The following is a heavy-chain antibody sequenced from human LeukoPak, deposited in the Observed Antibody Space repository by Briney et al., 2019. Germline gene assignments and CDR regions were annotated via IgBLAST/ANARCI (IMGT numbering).Heavy chain of an antibody. CDR1: GFTFSSCG. D-gene: IGHD3-22*01. CDR3: AKDAYYDDSGYYYSWYFDL. J-gene: IGHJ2*01. CDR2: ITGSGGST. Sequence: PGGSLRLSCAASGFTFSSCGMSWVRQAPGKGLEWVSAITGSGGSTDYADSVKGRFTISRDNSKNTLYLQMDSLRAEDTALYYCAKDAYYDDSGYYYSWYFDLWGRGALVTVSS. V-gene: IGHV3-23*01.